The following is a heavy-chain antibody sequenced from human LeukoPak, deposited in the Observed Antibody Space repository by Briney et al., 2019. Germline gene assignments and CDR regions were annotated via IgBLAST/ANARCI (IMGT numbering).Heavy chain of an antibody. J-gene: IGHJ4*02. CDR3: AKEQGVAVAVIDY. Sequence: PGGSLRLSCAASGFTFSSYGVSWVRQAPGKGLEWVSAISGSGGSTYYADSVKGRFTISRDNSKNTLYLQMNSLRAEDTAVYYCAKEQGVAVAVIDYWGQGTLVTVSS. D-gene: IGHD6-19*01. CDR1: GFTFSSYG. V-gene: IGHV3-23*01. CDR2: ISGSGGST.